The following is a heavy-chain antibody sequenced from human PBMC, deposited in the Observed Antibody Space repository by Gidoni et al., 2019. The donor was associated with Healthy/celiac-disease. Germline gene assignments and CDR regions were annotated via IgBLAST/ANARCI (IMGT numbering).Heavy chain of an antibody. CDR3: ARQSIAAAGPLFDY. V-gene: IGHV4-39*01. J-gene: IGHJ4*02. CDR2: IYYSGST. D-gene: IGHD6-13*01. CDR1: GGPISSSSYY. Sequence: QLQLQESGPGLFKPSATLCRTCTVSGGPISSSSYYWGWIRQPPGKGLEWIGSIYYSGSTYYNPSLKSRVTISVDTSKNQFSLKLSSVTAADTAVYYCARQSIAAAGPLFDYWGQGTLVTVSS.